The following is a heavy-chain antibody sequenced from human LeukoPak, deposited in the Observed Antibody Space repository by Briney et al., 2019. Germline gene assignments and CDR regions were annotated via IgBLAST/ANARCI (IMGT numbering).Heavy chain of an antibody. Sequence: GWSLRLSCAASGFTFSKYWLSWVRQAPGRGLEWVASIKEDGSQKYYVDSVKGRFTISRDNAKNSLHLQMNSLRAEDTAVYYCARGIDIPSRLVIYRVTSYGMDVWGQGTTVTVSS. V-gene: IGHV3-7*01. CDR3: ARGIDIPSRLVIYRVTSYGMDV. D-gene: IGHD3-9*01. CDR2: IKEDGSQK. CDR1: GFTFSKYW. J-gene: IGHJ6*02.